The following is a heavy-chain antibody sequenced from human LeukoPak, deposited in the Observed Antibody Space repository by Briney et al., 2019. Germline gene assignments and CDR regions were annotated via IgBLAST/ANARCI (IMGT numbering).Heavy chain of an antibody. Sequence: SETLSLTRTVSGDSFSSVTDYWAWIRQPPGKGLEWIGYIYPGGTTSYNPSLTSRVTISLDRSRSQFSLKLSSVTAADTAVYYCARQVGSSRIDYWGQGTLVTVSS. CDR2: IYPGGTT. CDR1: GDSFSSVTDY. V-gene: IGHV4-61*05. D-gene: IGHD1-26*01. CDR3: ARQVGSSRIDY. J-gene: IGHJ4*02.